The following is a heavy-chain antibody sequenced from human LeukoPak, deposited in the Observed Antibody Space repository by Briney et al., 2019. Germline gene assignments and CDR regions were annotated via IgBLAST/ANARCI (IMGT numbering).Heavy chain of an antibody. J-gene: IGHJ4*02. Sequence: GGSLRLSCAASGFSFSSFAMTWVRQAPGKGLEWVSIIYSGGSTYYADSVKGRFTISRDNSKNTVYLQMNSLRAEDTAVYYCAKKWSRIAAAGPYFDYWGQGALVAVSS. CDR3: AKKWSRIAAAGPYFDY. D-gene: IGHD6-13*01. V-gene: IGHV3-23*03. CDR2: IYSGGST. CDR1: GFSFSSFA.